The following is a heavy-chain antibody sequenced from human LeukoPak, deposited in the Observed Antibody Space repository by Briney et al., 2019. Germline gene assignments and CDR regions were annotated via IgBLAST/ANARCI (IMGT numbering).Heavy chain of an antibody. V-gene: IGHV3-53*01. Sequence: PGGSLRLSCAASGFTVSSNYMSWVRQAPGKGLEWVSVIYSGGSTYYADSVKGRFTISRDNSKNTLYLQMNSLRAEDTAVYYCAKTLAIRNYDFWSGYYHDAFDIWGQGTMVTVSS. J-gene: IGHJ3*02. CDR2: IYSGGST. CDR1: GFTVSSNY. D-gene: IGHD3-3*01. CDR3: AKTLAIRNYDFWSGYYHDAFDI.